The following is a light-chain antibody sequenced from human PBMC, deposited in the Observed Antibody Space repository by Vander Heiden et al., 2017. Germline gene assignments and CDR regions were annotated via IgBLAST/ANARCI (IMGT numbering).Light chain of an antibody. CDR2: KNN. V-gene: IGLV1-47*01. CDR1: RSNIGGNF. CDR3: ATWDESLSAVV. J-gene: IGLJ2*01. Sequence: QSVLTQPPSASGTPGQRVTISCSGTRSNIGGNFVYWYQQLPETAPKVLIFKNNPRPSGVPDRFSGSKSGTSASLAISGLRSEDEADYYCATWDESLSAVVFGGGTKLTVL.